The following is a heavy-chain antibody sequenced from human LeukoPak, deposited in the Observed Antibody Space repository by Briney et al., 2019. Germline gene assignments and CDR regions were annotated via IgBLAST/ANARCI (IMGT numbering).Heavy chain of an antibody. CDR3: TKDWGFRFASGSYCDY. J-gene: IGHJ4*02. D-gene: IGHD3-10*01. Sequence: PGGSLRLSCAASGFTFSNYAIHWVRQAPGKGLEWVADLSCDGSNKYYGDSVKGRFGISRDNSQNMVYLKMNSLRAEDTAIYYCTKDWGFRFASGSYCDYWGQGTLVAVSS. CDR1: GFTFSNYA. CDR2: LSCDGSNK. V-gene: IGHV3-30*18.